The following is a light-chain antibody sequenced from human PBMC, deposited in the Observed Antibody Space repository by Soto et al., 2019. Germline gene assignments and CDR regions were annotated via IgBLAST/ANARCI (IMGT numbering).Light chain of an antibody. CDR3: QQYDNYPLT. CDR1: QNIRSW. CDR2: KAS. J-gene: IGKJ4*01. Sequence: DIQMTQSPSTLSASVGDRVTITCRASQNIRSWLAWYQQKPGKAPRLLIYKASSLESGVPSRFSGSGSGTEFTLTISSLQPDDFATYYCQQYDNYPLTFGGGTKVDIK. V-gene: IGKV1-5*03.